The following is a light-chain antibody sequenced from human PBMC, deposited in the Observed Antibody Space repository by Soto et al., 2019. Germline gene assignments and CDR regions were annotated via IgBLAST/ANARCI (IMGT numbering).Light chain of an antibody. J-gene: IGKJ5*01. CDR1: QIVSSN. CDR3: QQYNNWPAIN. V-gene: IGKV3-15*01. Sequence: EIVMTPSPATLSVSPVERATLSCMASQIVSSNLAWYQQKTGQAPRLLIYGASTRATGIPARISGSGSGTEFTLTIRSLQSEDFAVYYCQQYNNWPAINCGQGTRRAIK. CDR2: GAS.